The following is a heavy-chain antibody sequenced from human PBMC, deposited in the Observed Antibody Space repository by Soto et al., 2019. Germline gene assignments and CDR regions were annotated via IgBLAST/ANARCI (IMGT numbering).Heavy chain of an antibody. CDR1: GGSISSGGYY. V-gene: IGHV4-31*03. J-gene: IGHJ4*02. Sequence: TLSLRFTVSGGSISSGGYYWSSIRQHPGKGLEWIGYIYYSGSTYYNPSLKSRVTVSVDTSKNQFSLKLSSVTDADTAVYYCARGGDILTGYYIYYWGQGTLVTVSS. D-gene: IGHD3-9*01. CDR3: ARGGDILTGYYIYY. CDR2: IYYSGST.